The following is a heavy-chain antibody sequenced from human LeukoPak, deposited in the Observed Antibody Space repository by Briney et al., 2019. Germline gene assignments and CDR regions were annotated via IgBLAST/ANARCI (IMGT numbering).Heavy chain of an antibody. CDR1: GFTFSSYA. Sequence: GGSLRLSCAVSGFTFSSYAMTWVRQAPGQGLEWVPTISGSGGSTFHADSVKGRFSISRDNSKNTLFLQMNSLRAEDTAVYFCASRDPCSGGTCYGLGYWGQGTLVTVSS. J-gene: IGHJ4*02. CDR2: ISGSGGST. V-gene: IGHV3-23*01. CDR3: ASRDPCSGGTCYGLGY. D-gene: IGHD2-15*01.